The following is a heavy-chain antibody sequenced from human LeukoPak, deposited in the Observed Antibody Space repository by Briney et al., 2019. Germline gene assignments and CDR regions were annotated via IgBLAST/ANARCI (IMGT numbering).Heavy chain of an antibody. J-gene: IGHJ4*02. Sequence: ASVRVSCKASGGTFSSYAISWVRQAPGQGLEWMGWINPNSGGTNYAQKFQGRVTMTRDTSISTAYMELSRLRSDDTAVYYCARDPSIVVVPAAIDYWGQGTLVTVSS. CDR2: INPNSGGT. D-gene: IGHD2-2*01. CDR1: GGTFSSYA. CDR3: ARDPSIVVVPAAIDY. V-gene: IGHV1-2*02.